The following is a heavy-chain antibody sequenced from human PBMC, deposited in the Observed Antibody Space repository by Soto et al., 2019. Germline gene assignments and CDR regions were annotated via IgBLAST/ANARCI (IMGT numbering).Heavy chain of an antibody. Sequence: ASVKVSCKASGCTFPNYGISWVRQAPVQGLEWMGWISPYRGTTNYAQKLQGRVTITTDTYTSTAYMELSSLRSEDTAVYYCATTRNYDSSGYYYDWGQGTLVTVSS. J-gene: IGHJ4*02. CDR1: GCTFPNYG. V-gene: IGHV1-18*01. CDR3: ATTRNYDSSGYYYD. D-gene: IGHD3-22*01. CDR2: ISPYRGTT.